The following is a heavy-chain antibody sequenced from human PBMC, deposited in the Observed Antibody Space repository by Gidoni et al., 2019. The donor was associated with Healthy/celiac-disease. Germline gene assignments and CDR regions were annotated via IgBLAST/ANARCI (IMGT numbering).Heavy chain of an antibody. Sequence: QVQLVESGGGLVKPGGSLSLSCAASGFTFCDYYMSCIRQAPGKGLDWVSYISSSSSYTNYADSVKGRFTISRDNAKNSLYLQMNSLRAEDTAVYYCAREIRGDYYDSSGFDPWGQGTLVTVSS. CDR3: AREIRGDYYDSSGFDP. CDR1: GFTFCDYY. D-gene: IGHD3-22*01. CDR2: ISSSSSYT. V-gene: IGHV3-11*05. J-gene: IGHJ5*02.